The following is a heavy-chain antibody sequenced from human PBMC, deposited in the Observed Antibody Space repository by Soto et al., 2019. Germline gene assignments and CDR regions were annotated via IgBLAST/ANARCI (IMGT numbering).Heavy chain of an antibody. V-gene: IGHV4-30-4*01. CDR3: ARGRYCLTGRCFPNWFDS. J-gene: IGHJ5*01. D-gene: IGHD2-15*01. CDR2: IYKSATT. Sequence: SETLSLTCSVSGDPISTVDYFWAWIRQPPGQALEYIGYIYKSATTYYNPSFESRVAISLDTSKSQFSLNVTSVTAADTAVYFCARGRYCLTGRCFPNWFDSWGQGTLVTVSS. CDR1: GDPISTVDYF.